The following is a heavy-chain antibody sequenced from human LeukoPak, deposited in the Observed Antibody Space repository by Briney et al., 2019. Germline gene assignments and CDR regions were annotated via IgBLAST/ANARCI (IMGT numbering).Heavy chain of an antibody. V-gene: IGHV4-59*08. CDR1: GGSISSHY. D-gene: IGHD4-17*01. CDR3: ARVVPYDYGDYGYFDY. Sequence: PSETLSLTCTVSGGSISSHYWSWIRQPPGKGLERIGYIYYSGSTNYNPSLESRVTISVDTSKNQFSLKLSSVTAADTAVYYCARVVPYDYGDYGYFDYWGQGTLVTVSS. J-gene: IGHJ4*02. CDR2: IYYSGST.